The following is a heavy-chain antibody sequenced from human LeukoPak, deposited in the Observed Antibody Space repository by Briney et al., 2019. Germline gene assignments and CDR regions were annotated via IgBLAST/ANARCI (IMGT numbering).Heavy chain of an antibody. D-gene: IGHD6-13*01. Sequence: GGSLRLSCAASGLTFSSYNMNWVRQAPGKGLEWVSSISSSSSYIYYADSVKGRFTISRDNAKNSLYLQMNSLRAEDTAVYYCAKEYGSTWDWFDPWGQGTLVTVSS. J-gene: IGHJ5*02. V-gene: IGHV3-21*01. CDR2: ISSSSSYI. CDR3: AKEYGSTWDWFDP. CDR1: GLTFSSYN.